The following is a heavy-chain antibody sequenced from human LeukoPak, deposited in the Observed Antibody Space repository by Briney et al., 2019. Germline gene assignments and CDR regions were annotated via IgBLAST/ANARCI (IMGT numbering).Heavy chain of an antibody. CDR1: GFTFSSYA. CDR2: ISGSGGST. D-gene: IGHD3-22*01. V-gene: IGHV3-23*01. J-gene: IGHJ4*02. CDR3: AKDTYDSSGYFDY. Sequence: PGGSLRLSCAASGFTFSSYAMSWVRQAPGKGLEWVSAISGSGGSTYYADSVKGRFTISRDNSKNTLYLQMNSLRAGDTAVYYCAKDTYDSSGYFDYWGQGTLVTVSS.